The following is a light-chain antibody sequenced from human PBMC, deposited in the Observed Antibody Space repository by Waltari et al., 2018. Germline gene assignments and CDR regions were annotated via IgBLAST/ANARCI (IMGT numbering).Light chain of an antibody. CDR1: DIGRKS. CDR2: DNR. J-gene: IGLJ3*02. Sequence: SYELTQPPSVSVAPGQAARITCEGDDIGRKSVHWYQQKPGNAPLPVVYDNRVRPSGLPDRFSGSNSGNTATLTIIVVEAGDEADYYCQVRDSSSDYRVFGGGTKLTVL. V-gene: IGLV3-21*02. CDR3: QVRDSSSDYRV.